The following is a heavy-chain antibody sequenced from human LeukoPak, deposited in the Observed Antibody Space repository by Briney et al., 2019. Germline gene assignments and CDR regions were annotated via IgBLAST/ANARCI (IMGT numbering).Heavy chain of an antibody. J-gene: IGHJ4*02. V-gene: IGHV3-30*18. Sequence: GRSLRLSCAASGFTFSSYGMHWVRQAPGKGLEWVAVISYDGANKYYADSVKGRFTISRDNSKNTLYLQMNSLRAEDTAVYYCAKESHFYDILAGSDYWGQGTLVTVSS. D-gene: IGHD3-9*01. CDR1: GFTFSSYG. CDR3: AKESHFYDILAGSDY. CDR2: ISYDGANK.